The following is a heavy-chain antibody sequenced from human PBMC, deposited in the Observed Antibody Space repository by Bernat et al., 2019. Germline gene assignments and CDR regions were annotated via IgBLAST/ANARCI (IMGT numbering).Heavy chain of an antibody. Sequence: VQLLESGGGLVQPGGSLRLSCAASGFTFSSYTMSLVRQAPWKGLEWVSTICSSGDNTDYADSVKGRFTISRDNSQNTLYVQMNSLRAEDTAVYYCGKCPSGSSFPRYFDYWCQGTLVTVS. CDR2: ICSSGDNT. J-gene: IGHJ4*02. V-gene: IGHV3-23*01. CDR1: GFTFSSYT. CDR3: GKCPSGSSFPRYFDY. D-gene: IGHD6-6*01.